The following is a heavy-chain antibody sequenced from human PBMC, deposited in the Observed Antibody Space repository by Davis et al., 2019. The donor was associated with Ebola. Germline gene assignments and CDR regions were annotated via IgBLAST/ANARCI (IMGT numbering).Heavy chain of an antibody. V-gene: IGHV3-49*04. D-gene: IGHD3-3*01. Sequence: GGSLRLSCTASGFTFGDYAMSWVRQAPGKGLEWVGFIRSKAYGGTTEYAASVKGRFTISRDDSKSIAYLQMNSLKTEDTAVYYCTRADLGAVINSIDYWGQGTLVTVSS. CDR3: TRADLGAVINSIDY. CDR1: GFTFGDYA. J-gene: IGHJ4*02. CDR2: IRSKAYGGTT.